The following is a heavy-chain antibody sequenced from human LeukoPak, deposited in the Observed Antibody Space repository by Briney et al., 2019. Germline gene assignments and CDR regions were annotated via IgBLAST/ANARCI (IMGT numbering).Heavy chain of an antibody. CDR2: IYTSGST. V-gene: IGHV4-4*07. D-gene: IGHD2-15*01. Sequence: PSETLSLTCAVYGGSFSGYYWSWIRQPPGKGLEWIGRIYTSGSTNYNPSLKSRVTMSVDTSKNQFSLKLSSVTAADTAVYYCARDLGYCSGGSCPHLWGRGTLVTVSS. CDR3: ARDLGYCSGGSCPHL. CDR1: GGSFSGYY. J-gene: IGHJ2*01.